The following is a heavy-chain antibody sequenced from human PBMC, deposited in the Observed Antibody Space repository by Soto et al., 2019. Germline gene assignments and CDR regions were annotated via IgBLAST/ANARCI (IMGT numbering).Heavy chain of an antibody. V-gene: IGHV4-34*01. D-gene: IGHD3-9*01. CDR2: INHSGST. Sequence: SETLSLTCAFYGGSFSGYYWSLIRQPPGKGLEWIGEINHSGSTNYNPSLKSRVTISVDTSKNQFSLKLSSVTAADTAVYYCARGGRYYDILTGYYPSYYFDYWGQGTLVTVSS. CDR1: GGSFSGYY. J-gene: IGHJ4*02. CDR3: ARGGRYYDILTGYYPSYYFDY.